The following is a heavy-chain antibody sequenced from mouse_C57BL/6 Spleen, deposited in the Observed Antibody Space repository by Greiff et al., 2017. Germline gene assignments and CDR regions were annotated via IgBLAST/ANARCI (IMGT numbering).Heavy chain of an antibody. CDR2: IYPSDSET. V-gene: IGHV1-61*01. Sequence: QVQLQQPGAELVRPGSSVKLSCKASGYTFTSYWMDWVKQRPGQGLEWIGNIYPSDSETHYNQKFKDKATLTVDKSSSTAYMPLSSLTSEDSAVYYCARWYYGSPYFDYWGQGTTLTVSS. CDR3: ARWYYGSPYFDY. D-gene: IGHD1-1*01. J-gene: IGHJ2*01. CDR1: GYTFTSYW.